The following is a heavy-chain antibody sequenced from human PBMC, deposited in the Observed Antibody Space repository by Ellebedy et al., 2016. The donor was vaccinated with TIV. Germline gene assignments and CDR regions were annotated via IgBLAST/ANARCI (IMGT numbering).Heavy chain of an antibody. V-gene: IGHV1-2*02. Sequence: AASVKVSCKASGYTFTAYYIHWVRQAPGQGLEWMGWINPSSGATNYAQKFQGRVSVARDTSITTAYMELSRLTSDDTAMYYCARAGPDLVELLMNGPSAFWYFDVWGRGTLLTVSS. CDR1: GYTFTAYY. D-gene: IGHD1-7*01. CDR2: INPSSGAT. J-gene: IGHJ2*01. CDR3: ARAGPDLVELLMNGPSAFWYFDV.